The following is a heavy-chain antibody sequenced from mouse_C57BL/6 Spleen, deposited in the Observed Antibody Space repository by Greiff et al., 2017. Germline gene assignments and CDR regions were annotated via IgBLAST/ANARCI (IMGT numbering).Heavy chain of an antibody. CDR3: ATNYNGRSCKDY. CDR2: IDPSDSYT. D-gene: IGHD1-1*01. J-gene: IGHJ2*01. CDR1: GYPFTSYW. Sequence: QVQLQQPGAELVRPGTSVKLSCKASGYPFTSYWMHWVKQRPGQGLEWIGVIDPSDSYTNYNQKFKGKATLTVDTSSSTAYMQLSSLTSEDSAVYYCATNYNGRSCKDYWGQGTTLTVSS. V-gene: IGHV1-59*01.